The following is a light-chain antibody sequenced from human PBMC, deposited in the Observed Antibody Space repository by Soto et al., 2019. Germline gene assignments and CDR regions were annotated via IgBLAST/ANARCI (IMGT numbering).Light chain of an antibody. J-gene: IGKJ3*01. CDR2: GAS. CDR3: QQRNSFPIP. CDR1: QGISSF. Sequence: IQLTQSPSSLSASVGDRVTITCRASQGISSFLAWYQQKPGKAPKLLIYGASTLRSGVPSRFSGSGSGTDFTLTIGSLQPEDFATDYCQQRNSFPIPFGPGTKVDIK. V-gene: IGKV1-9*01.